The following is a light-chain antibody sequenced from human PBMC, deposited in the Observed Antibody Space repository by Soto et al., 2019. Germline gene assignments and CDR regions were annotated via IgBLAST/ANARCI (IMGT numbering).Light chain of an antibody. CDR2: GAS. CDR1: QSVSSN. Sequence: EIVMTQSPATLSVSPGERATLSCRASQSVSSNLAWYQQKPGLTPRLLIYGASTRATGIPARFSGSGSGTEFTLTISSLQSEDFAVYYCQQYNKWLTFSGGTKVEIK. CDR3: QQYNKWLT. J-gene: IGKJ4*01. V-gene: IGKV3-15*01.